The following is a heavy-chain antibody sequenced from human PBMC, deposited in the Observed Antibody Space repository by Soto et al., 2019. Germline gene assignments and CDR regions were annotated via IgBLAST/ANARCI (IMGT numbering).Heavy chain of an antibody. CDR3: AKDLMSSGYYLGSAYHFDY. Sequence: GGSLRLSCAASGFTFSSYAMSWVRQAPGKGLEWVSAISGSGGSTYYADSVKGRFTISRDNSKSTLYLQMNSLRAEDTAVYYCAKDLMSSGYYLGSAYHFDYWGQGTLVTVSS. V-gene: IGHV3-23*01. CDR2: ISGSGGST. CDR1: GFTFSSYA. D-gene: IGHD3-22*01. J-gene: IGHJ4*02.